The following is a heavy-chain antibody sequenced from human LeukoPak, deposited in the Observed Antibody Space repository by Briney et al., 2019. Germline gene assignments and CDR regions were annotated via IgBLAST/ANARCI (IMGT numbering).Heavy chain of an antibody. D-gene: IGHD6-13*01. V-gene: IGHV4-61*02. J-gene: IGHJ5*02. Sequence: SQTLSLTCTVSGGSISSGSYYWSWIRQPAGKGLEWIGRIYTSGSTNYNPSLKSRVTISVDTSKNQFSLKLSSVTAADTAVYYCAREDSSSWNNWFDPWGQGTLVTVSS. CDR1: GGSISSGSYY. CDR3: AREDSSSWNNWFDP. CDR2: IYTSGST.